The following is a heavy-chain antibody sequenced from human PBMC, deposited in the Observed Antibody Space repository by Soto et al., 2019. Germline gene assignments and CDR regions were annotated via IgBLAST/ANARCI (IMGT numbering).Heavy chain of an antibody. CDR3: ARDPVLMVYARKNNWFDP. CDR2: ISYDGSNK. D-gene: IGHD2-8*01. Sequence: SLRLSCAASGFTFSSYAMHWVRQAPGKGLEWVAVISYDGSNKYYADSVKGRFTISRDNSKNTLYLQMNSLRAEDTAVYYCARDPVLMVYARKNNWFDPWGQGTLVTVSS. V-gene: IGHV3-30-3*01. J-gene: IGHJ5*02. CDR1: GFTFSSYA.